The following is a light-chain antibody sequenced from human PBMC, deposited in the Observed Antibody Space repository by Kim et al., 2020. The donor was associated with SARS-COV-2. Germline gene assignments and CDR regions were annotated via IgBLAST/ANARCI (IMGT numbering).Light chain of an antibody. Sequence: ASVGSTATSTCRASENIGSWLAWYQQKPGKAPSLLIYSTSTLHSGVPSRFSGSGSGTDFTLTVSSLQPEDSAVYYCQQLNGFPLTFGGGTKLEI. CDR3: QQLNGFPLT. CDR2: STS. V-gene: IGKV1-12*01. CDR1: ENIGSW. J-gene: IGKJ4*01.